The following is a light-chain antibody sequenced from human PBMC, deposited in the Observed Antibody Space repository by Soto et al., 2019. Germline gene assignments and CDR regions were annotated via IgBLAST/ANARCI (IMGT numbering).Light chain of an antibody. J-gene: IGKJ3*01. CDR3: QQYTSFSFT. V-gene: IGKV1-5*03. Sequence: DMQMTQSPSTLSASVGDRVTITCRASQSISSWLAWYQQKPGKAPKLLIYKASSLESGVPSRFSGSGSGTEFTLTITSLQPDDFATYYCQQYTSFSFTFGPGTTVDIK. CDR2: KAS. CDR1: QSISSW.